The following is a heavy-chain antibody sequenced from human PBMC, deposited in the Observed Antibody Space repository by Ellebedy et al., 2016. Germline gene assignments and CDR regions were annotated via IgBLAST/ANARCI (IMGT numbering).Heavy chain of an antibody. CDR3: ARTTNSNWFDP. CDR1: GGSISSYY. CDR2: IYYSGST. V-gene: IGHV4-59*01. D-gene: IGHD4-23*01. J-gene: IGHJ5*02. Sequence: GSLRLSCTVSGGSISSYYWSWIRQPPGKGLEWIGYIYYSGSTNYNPSLKSRVTISVDTSKNQFSLKLSSVTAADTAVYYCARTTNSNWFDPWGQGTLVTVSS.